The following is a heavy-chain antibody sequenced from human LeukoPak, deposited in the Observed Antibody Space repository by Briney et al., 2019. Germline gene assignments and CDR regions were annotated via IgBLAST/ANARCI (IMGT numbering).Heavy chain of an antibody. CDR3: AKDEIGAVAGLLDY. CDR2: ISYDGSNK. J-gene: IGHJ4*02. Sequence: GRSLRLSCAASGFTFSSYGMHWVRQAPGKGLEWVAVISYDGSNKYYADSVKGRFTISRDNSKNTLYLQMNSLRAEDTAVYYCAKDEIGAVAGLLDYWGQGILVTVSS. V-gene: IGHV3-30*18. D-gene: IGHD6-19*01. CDR1: GFTFSSYG.